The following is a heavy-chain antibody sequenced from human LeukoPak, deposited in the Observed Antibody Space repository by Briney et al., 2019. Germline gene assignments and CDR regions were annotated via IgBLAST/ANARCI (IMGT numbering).Heavy chain of an antibody. D-gene: IGHD5-18*01. CDR3: ARGRRGYSYGPLDY. J-gene: IGHJ4*02. CDR2: ISSSSSYI. Sequence: GGSLRLSCAASGFTFSSYSMNWVRQAPGKGLEWVSSISSSSSYIYYADSVKGRFTISRDNAKNSLYLQMNSLRAEDTAVYYCARGRRGYSYGPLDYWGQGTLVTVSS. V-gene: IGHV3-21*01. CDR1: GFTFSSYS.